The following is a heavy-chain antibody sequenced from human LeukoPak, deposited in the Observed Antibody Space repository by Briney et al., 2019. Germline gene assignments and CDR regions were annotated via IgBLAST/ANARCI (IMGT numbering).Heavy chain of an antibody. Sequence: PSETLSLTCTVSGGSISTYYWSWIRQPPGKGLEWIGFIYYGGSTNYNPSPKTRVTFSMDTSKNQFSLKLTSLTAADTAVYYCARGGYGSGSYLGYWGQGTLVTVSS. CDR2: IYYGGST. D-gene: IGHD3-10*01. J-gene: IGHJ4*02. V-gene: IGHV4-59*01. CDR3: ARGGYGSGSYLGY. CDR1: GGSISTYY.